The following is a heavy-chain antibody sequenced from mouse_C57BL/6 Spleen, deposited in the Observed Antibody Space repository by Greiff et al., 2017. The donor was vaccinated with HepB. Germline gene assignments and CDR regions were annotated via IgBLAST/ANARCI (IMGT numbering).Heavy chain of an antibody. CDR3: TRVSLLPYFDY. Sequence: EVQGVESGEGLVKPGGSLKLSCAASGFTFSSYAMSWVRQTPEKRLEWVAYISSGGDYIYYADTVKGRFTISRDNARNTLYLQMSSLKSEDTAMYYCTRVSLLPYFDYWGQGTTLTVSS. V-gene: IGHV5-9-1*02. D-gene: IGHD1-2*01. CDR1: GFTFSSYA. J-gene: IGHJ2*01. CDR2: ISSGGDYI.